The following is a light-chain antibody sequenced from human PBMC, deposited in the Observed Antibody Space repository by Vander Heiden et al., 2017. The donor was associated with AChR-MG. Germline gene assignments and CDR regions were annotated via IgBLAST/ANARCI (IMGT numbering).Light chain of an antibody. Sequence: DIRVTPSPDPLAVFLGEKAPINCKSSQSVLYSSSNKNYLAWYQQKPGQPPKLLIYWASTRESGVPDRFSGSGSGTDFTLTISSLQAEDVAVYYCQQDNSSPWTFGQGTKVEIK. CDR3: QQDNSSPWT. J-gene: IGKJ1*01. V-gene: IGKV4-1*01. CDR1: QSVLYSSSNKNY. CDR2: WAS.